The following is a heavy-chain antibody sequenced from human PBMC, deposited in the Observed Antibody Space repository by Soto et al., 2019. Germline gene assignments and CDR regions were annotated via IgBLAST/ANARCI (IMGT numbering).Heavy chain of an antibody. J-gene: IGHJ5*02. CDR2: VDPEDDET. CDR1: GYIFTDYC. CDR3: AITPRSRLNRFDP. Sequence: EVQLVQSGAEVKRPGATVKISCKVSGYIFTDYCMHWVRQAPGEGLEWMGLVDPEDDETIYAEKFQGRVTITADTSPDTTYMELGSLRSEDTAVYYCAITPRSRLNRFDPWGQGTLVTVSS. D-gene: IGHD1-26*01. V-gene: IGHV1-69-2*01.